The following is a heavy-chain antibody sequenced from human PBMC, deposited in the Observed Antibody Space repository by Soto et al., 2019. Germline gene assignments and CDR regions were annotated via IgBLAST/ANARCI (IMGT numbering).Heavy chain of an antibody. CDR1: GFTFSSYA. CDR3: AKSGSHSYFDY. V-gene: IGHV3-23*01. J-gene: IGHJ4*02. CDR2: ISNSGGNT. D-gene: IGHD1-26*01. Sequence: LGGSLRLSCAASGFTFSSYAMNWVRQAPGKGLEWVSSISNSGGNTYYADSVKGRFTISRDNSKNTLYLQMNSLRTEDTAVYYCAKSGSHSYFDYWGQGTLVTVSS.